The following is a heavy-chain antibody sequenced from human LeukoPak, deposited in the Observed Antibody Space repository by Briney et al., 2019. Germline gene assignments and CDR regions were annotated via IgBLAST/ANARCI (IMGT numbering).Heavy chain of an antibody. V-gene: IGHV3-11*04. Sequence: PGGSLRLSCAASGLTSRFAFSDYYMSWIRQAPGKGLEWLSFISSSGDIVYYADSVRGRFTISRDNAKNSLYLQMYSLGVEDTAMYYCFMTAGRASATDHWGQRALVTVSS. CDR2: ISSSGDIV. CDR1: GLTSRFAFSDYY. D-gene: IGHD2-2*01. CDR3: FMTAGRASATDH. J-gene: IGHJ1*01.